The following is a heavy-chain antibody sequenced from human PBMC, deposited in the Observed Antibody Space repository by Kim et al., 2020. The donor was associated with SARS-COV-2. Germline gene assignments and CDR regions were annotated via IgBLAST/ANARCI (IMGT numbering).Heavy chain of an antibody. CDR1: GGSLSSSSYY. J-gene: IGHJ6*01. V-gene: IGHV4-39*07. D-gene: IGHD6-19*01. CDR3: TSPQRDSRGCQFDFYY. Sequence: SETLSLTCTVSGGSLSSSSYYWGWLRPPHGMGREWFVTDCYTGNTNSNPTIKVPITISADTSQNPFSLRSGTAADAATDYYSRTSPQRDSRGCQFDFYY. CDR2: DCYTGNT.